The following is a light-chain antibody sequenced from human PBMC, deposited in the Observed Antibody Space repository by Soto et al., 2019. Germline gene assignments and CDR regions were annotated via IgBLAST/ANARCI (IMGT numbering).Light chain of an antibody. CDR1: SSDVGAYDY. J-gene: IGLJ1*01. Sequence: QSVLSQPPSASGSPGQSVTISCTGTSSDVGAYDYVSWYQQHPGKAPKLMIYEVAKRPSGVPDRFSGSKSGYTASLTVSGLQAEDEADYYCSSYGGSNHYVFGTGTKVTVL. CDR3: SSYGGSNHYV. V-gene: IGLV2-8*01. CDR2: EVA.